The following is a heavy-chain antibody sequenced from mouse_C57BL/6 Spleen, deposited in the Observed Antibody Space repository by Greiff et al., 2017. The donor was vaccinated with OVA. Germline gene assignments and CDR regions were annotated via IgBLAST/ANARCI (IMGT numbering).Heavy chain of an antibody. CDR1: GYTFTDYN. V-gene: IGHV1-22*01. D-gene: IGHD2-4*01. J-gene: IGHJ2*01. Sequence: EVQLQQSGPELVKPGASVKMSCKASGYTFTDYNMPWVKQSHGKSLEWIGYINPNNGGTSYNQKFKGKATLTVNKSSSTAYMELRSLTSEDSAVYYCASWGYDYDPGYYFDYWGQGTTLTVSS. CDR3: ASWGYDYDPGYYFDY. CDR2: INPNNGGT.